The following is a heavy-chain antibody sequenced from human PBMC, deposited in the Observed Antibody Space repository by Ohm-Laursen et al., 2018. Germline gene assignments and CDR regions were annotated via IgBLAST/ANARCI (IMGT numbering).Heavy chain of an antibody. CDR2: INYSGNT. Sequence: SETLSLTCIVSGGAISNYYWSWIRQPPGKGLEWIGHINYSGNTNYNPSLKSRVTISVDTSKNQFSLKLSSVTAADTAVYYCARQEGYCSSTSCYEVWFGPWGQGTLVTVSS. V-gene: IGHV4-59*08. D-gene: IGHD2-2*01. J-gene: IGHJ5*02. CDR3: ARQEGYCSSTSCYEVWFGP. CDR1: GGAISNYY.